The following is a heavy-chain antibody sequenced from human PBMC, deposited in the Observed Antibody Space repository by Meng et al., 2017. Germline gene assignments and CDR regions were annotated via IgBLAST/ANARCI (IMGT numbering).Heavy chain of an antibody. V-gene: IGHV1-69*01. Sequence: QVQVVPSGAEVKEPGSSVKVSCKASGGTFSSYAISWGRQAPGQGLEWMGGIIPIFATANYAQKFQGRVTITADESTSTAYMELSSLRSEDTAVYYCAKEVDNWFDPWGQGTLVTVSS. CDR3: AKEVDNWFDP. CDR1: GGTFSSYA. D-gene: IGHD2-15*01. CDR2: IIPIFATA. J-gene: IGHJ5*02.